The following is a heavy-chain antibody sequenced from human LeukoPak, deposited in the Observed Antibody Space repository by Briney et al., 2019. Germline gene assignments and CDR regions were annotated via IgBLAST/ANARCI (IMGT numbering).Heavy chain of an antibody. CDR3: ARGLRKGRITMIVALDY. V-gene: IGHV4-38-2*02. CDR2: IYHSGST. J-gene: IGHJ4*02. CDR1: GYSISSGYY. D-gene: IGHD3-22*01. Sequence: PSETLSLTCTVSGYSISSGYYWGWIRQPPGKGLEWIGSIYHSGSTYYNPSLKSRVTISVDTSKNQFSLKLSSVTAADTAVYYCARGLRKGRITMIVALDYWGQGTLVTVSS.